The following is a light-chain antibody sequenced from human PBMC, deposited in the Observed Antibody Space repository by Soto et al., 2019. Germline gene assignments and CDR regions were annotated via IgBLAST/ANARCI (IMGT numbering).Light chain of an antibody. CDR3: QQYYSTPYT. Sequence: DIVMIQSPDSLAVSLGERANINCKSSQNVLYSSNNENYLAWFQQKPGQPPKLLIYWASTRESGVPDRFSGSGSGTDFTLTISSLQAEDVAVYYCQQYYSTPYTFGQGTKLEIK. CDR1: QNVLYSSNNENY. CDR2: WAS. J-gene: IGKJ2*01. V-gene: IGKV4-1*01.